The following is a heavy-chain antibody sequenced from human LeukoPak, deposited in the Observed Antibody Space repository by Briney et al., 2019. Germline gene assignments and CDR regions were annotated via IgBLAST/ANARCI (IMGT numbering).Heavy chain of an antibody. J-gene: IGHJ6*02. D-gene: IGHD3-16*01. Sequence: GGSLRLSCAASGFTFSSYWMSWVRQAPGKGLEWVASINHNGNVNYYVDSVKGRFTISRDNAKNSLYLQMSNLRAEDTAEYFCARGGGLDVWGQGATVTVSS. CDR2: INHNGNVN. V-gene: IGHV3-7*03. CDR1: GFTFSSYW. CDR3: ARGGGLDV.